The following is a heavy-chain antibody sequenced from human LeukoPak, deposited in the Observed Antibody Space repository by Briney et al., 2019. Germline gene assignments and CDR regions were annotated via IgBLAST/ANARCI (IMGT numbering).Heavy chain of an antibody. J-gene: IGHJ4*02. D-gene: IGHD5-24*01. V-gene: IGHV3-21*01. CDR3: ARARGDGYNLEY. Sequence: PGGSLRLSCAASGFTFSSYSMNWVRQAPGKGLEWVSSISSSSSYIYYADSVKGRFTISRDNAKNSLYLQMNSLRAEDTAVYYYARARGDGYNLEYWGQGTLVTVSS. CDR2: ISSSSSYI. CDR1: GFTFSSYS.